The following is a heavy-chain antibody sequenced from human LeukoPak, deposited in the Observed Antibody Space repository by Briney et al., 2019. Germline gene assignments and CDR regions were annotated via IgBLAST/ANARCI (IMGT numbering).Heavy chain of an antibody. J-gene: IGHJ3*02. CDR3: ARAIAAAAPRFAFDI. V-gene: IGHV1-69*05. D-gene: IGHD6-13*01. CDR1: GGTFSSYA. Sequence: ASVKVSCKASGGTFSSYAISWVRQAPGQGLEWMGGIIPIFGTANYAQKFQGRVTIITDESTSTAYMELSSLRSEDTAVYYCARAIAAAAPRFAFDIWGQGTMVTVSS. CDR2: IIPIFGTA.